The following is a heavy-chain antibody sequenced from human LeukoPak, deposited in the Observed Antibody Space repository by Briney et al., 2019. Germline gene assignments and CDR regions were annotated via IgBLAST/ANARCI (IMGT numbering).Heavy chain of an antibody. CDR2: ISGSGGST. CDR3: AKDLRITGTTAYY. CDR1: GFTFSSYA. V-gene: IGHV3-23*01. J-gene: IGHJ4*02. Sequence: GGSLRLSCAASGFTFSSYAMSWVRQAPGKGLEWVSAISGSGGSTYYADSVKGRFTISRDNSKNTLYLQMNSLKAEDTAVYYCAKDLRITGTTAYYWGQGTLVTASS. D-gene: IGHD1-20*01.